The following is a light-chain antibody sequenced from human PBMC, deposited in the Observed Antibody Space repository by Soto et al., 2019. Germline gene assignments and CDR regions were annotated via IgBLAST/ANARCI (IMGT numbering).Light chain of an antibody. Sequence: QSALTQPASVSGSPGQSITISCTGTSSDVGSYNLVSWYQQHPGKAPKLMIYEGSKRPSGVYNRFSGSKSGNTAYLTISGLQAEDEADYYCCSYAGSSTFVVFGGGTKLTVL. J-gene: IGLJ2*01. CDR2: EGS. V-gene: IGLV2-23*03. CDR3: CSYAGSSTFVV. CDR1: SSDVGSYNL.